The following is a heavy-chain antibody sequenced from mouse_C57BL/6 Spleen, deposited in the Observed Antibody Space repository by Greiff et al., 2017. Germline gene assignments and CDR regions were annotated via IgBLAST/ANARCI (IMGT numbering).Heavy chain of an antibody. V-gene: IGHV1-50*01. Sequence: QVQLQQPGAELVKPGASVKLSCKASGYTFTSYWMQWGKQRPGQGLVWIGEIDPSDSYQNSNQKLKGKATLTVDPSSSPASMQRSSLTAEDSAVYYCARVITTVVATDFDYWGQGTTLTVSS. CDR3: ARVITTVVATDFDY. D-gene: IGHD1-1*01. J-gene: IGHJ2*01. CDR2: IDPSDSYQ. CDR1: GYTFTSYW.